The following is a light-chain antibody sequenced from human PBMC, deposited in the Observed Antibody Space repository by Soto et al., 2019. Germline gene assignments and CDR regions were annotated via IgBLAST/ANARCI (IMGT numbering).Light chain of an antibody. CDR2: WAS. J-gene: IGKJ1*01. Sequence: DIVMTQSPDSLAVSLGERATINCKSSQSVLYRSNNKNYLAWYQHKPGQPPKLLIYWASTRESGVPDRFSGSGSGTEFTLTISSLQAEDVAVYYCQQCYTTPVTFGQGTKVEIK. CDR3: QQCYTTPVT. V-gene: IGKV4-1*01. CDR1: QSVLYRSNNKNY.